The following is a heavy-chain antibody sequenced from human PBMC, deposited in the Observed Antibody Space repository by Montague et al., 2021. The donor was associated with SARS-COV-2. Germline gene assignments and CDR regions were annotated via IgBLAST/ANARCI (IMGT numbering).Heavy chain of an antibody. CDR3: ARVFPRWLQFDPYFDY. D-gene: IGHD5-24*01. CDR1: GGSISSNY. CDR2: DYYSGST. J-gene: IGHJ4*02. V-gene: IGHV4-59*12. Sequence: SETLSLTCTVSGGSISSNYWSWSRQHPGKRRVWCGDDYYSGSTNYNTPPNSRVSISVDTSKNQFSLKLSSVTAADTAVYYCARVFPRWLQFDPYFDYWGQGTLVTVSS.